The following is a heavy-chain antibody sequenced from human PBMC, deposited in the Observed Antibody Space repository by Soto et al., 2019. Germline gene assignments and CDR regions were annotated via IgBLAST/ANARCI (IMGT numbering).Heavy chain of an antibody. V-gene: IGHV5-51*01. J-gene: IGHJ4*02. CDR3: ARPGTWWNFDL. Sequence: AXESLKISFTGSGYTFCNYWVAWVRQMPGKGLEWMGVIYPGDSETTYSPSFEGQVTISADKSISTAYLQWTSLKASDTAMYYCARPGTWWNFDLWGRGTLVTVSS. CDR2: IYPGDSET. CDR1: GYTFCNYW. D-gene: IGHD2-8*02.